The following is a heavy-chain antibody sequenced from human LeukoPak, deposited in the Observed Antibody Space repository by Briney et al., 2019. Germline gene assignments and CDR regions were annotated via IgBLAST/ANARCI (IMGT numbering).Heavy chain of an antibody. Sequence: VGSLRLSCAASGFTFSSYWMSWVRQAPGKGLEWVANIKQDGSEKYYVDSVKGRFTISRDNAKNSLYLQMNSLRAEDTAVYYCARGPSGFGAVAAHGEDFDIWGQGTMVTVSS. V-gene: IGHV3-7*01. CDR2: IKQDGSEK. J-gene: IGHJ3*02. CDR3: ARGPSGFGAVAAHGEDFDI. D-gene: IGHD6-19*01. CDR1: GFTFSSYW.